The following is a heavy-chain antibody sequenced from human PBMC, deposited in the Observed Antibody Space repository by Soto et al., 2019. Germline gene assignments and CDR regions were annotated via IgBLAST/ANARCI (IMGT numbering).Heavy chain of an antibody. CDR3: ARDILFDY. CDR1: GYTFINYY. D-gene: IGHD2-15*01. J-gene: IGHJ4*02. V-gene: IGHV1-46*01. Sequence: ASVKVSCKASGYTFINYYMHWVRQAPGQGLEWVGVINPSGGRTSYAQRFQGRVTMTRDTSTSTIYMELSGLRSEDTAVYYCARDILFDYWGQGTLVTVSS. CDR2: INPSGGRT.